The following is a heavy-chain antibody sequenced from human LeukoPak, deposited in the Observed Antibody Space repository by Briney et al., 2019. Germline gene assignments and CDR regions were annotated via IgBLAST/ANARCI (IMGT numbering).Heavy chain of an antibody. J-gene: IGHJ4*02. V-gene: IGHV3-23*01. CDR3: ARDQGYDYVWGSNRYGY. CDR2: ICGGGGST. D-gene: IGHD3-16*02. CDR1: GFTFNSHA. Sequence: GGSLRLSCAASGFTFNSHAMSWVRQAPGKGLEWVSAICGGGGSTYYADFVKGRFTISRDNSKNTLPLQMNSLRVEDTAEYYCARDQGYDYVWGSNRYGYWGQGTLVTDS.